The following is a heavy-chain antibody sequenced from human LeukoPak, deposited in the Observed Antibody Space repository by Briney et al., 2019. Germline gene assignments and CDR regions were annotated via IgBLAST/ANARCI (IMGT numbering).Heavy chain of an antibody. D-gene: IGHD1-26*01. V-gene: IGHV3-21*06. CDR2: ISSSSSFI. CDR1: GFTFSSYS. J-gene: IGHJ6*03. CDR3: ARLLATWDYYYMDV. Sequence: PGGSLRLSCAASGFTFSSYSMNWVRQAPGKGLEWVSSISSSSSFIYYADSVKGRFTISRDNAKNSVYLQMNSLRAEDTAVYFCARLLATWDYYYMDVWGKGTMVTVSS.